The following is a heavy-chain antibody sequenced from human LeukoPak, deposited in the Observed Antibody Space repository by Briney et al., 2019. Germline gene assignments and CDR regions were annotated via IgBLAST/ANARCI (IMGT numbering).Heavy chain of an antibody. CDR3: AKDLRYIGSPRAFDF. CDR1: GFTFSSYG. Sequence: GGSLRLSCAASGFTFSSYGMSWVRQAPGKGLEWVSAISGSGGSTYYADSVKGRFTISRDNSKNTLYLQMNSLRAEDTAVYYCAKDLRYIGSPRAFDFWGQGIMVIVSS. J-gene: IGHJ3*01. CDR2: ISGSGGST. D-gene: IGHD1-26*01. V-gene: IGHV3-23*01.